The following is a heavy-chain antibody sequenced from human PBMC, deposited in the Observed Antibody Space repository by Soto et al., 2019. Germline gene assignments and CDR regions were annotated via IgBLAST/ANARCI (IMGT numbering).Heavy chain of an antibody. V-gene: IGHV4-30-4*01. J-gene: IGHJ6*02. Sequence: ASKTLSLTCTVSGGAISSGDYYWSWIRQPPGKGLEWIGYIYYSGSTYYNPSIKSRVTISVDTSKNQFSLKLSSVTAADTAVYYCARYSSGYYLGYYGMDVWGQGTPVT. CDR3: ARYSSGYYLGYYGMDV. CDR2: IYYSGST. CDR1: GGAISSGDYY. D-gene: IGHD3-22*01.